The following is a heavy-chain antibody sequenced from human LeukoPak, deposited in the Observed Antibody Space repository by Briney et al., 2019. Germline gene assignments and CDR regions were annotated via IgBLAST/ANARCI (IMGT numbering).Heavy chain of an antibody. CDR3: ARDLGTSGWYTFDF. Sequence: SQTLSLTCAISGDSVSSKNGAWNWIRQSPSRGLEWLGRTYYRSKRYDEYADSVKGRVTTSPDTSNNQFSLHVYSVTPEDTAVYYCARDLGTSGWYTFDFWGQGTLVTVSS. V-gene: IGHV6-1*01. D-gene: IGHD6-19*01. CDR2: TYYRSKRYD. J-gene: IGHJ5*01. CDR1: GDSVSSKNGA.